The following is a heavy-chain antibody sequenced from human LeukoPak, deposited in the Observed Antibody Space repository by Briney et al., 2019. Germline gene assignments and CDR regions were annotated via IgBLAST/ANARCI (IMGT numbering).Heavy chain of an antibody. CDR1: GFTFSDYY. V-gene: IGHV3-11*04. J-gene: IGHJ6*03. CDR2: ISRSGSTI. CDR3: AREIFTVYYYMDV. Sequence: GGSLRLSCAASGFTFSDYYMSWIRQAPGKGLEWVSYISRSGSTINYADSVKGRFTISRDNSKNTLYLQMNSLRAEDTAVYYCAREIFTVYYYMDVWGKGTTVTVSS. D-gene: IGHD4-17*01.